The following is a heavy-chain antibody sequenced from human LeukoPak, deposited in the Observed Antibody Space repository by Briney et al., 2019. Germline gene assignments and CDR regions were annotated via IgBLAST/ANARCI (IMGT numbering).Heavy chain of an antibody. CDR3: AKDGTRLRYFDWLSPSPGYYYYGMDV. CDR2: IWYDGSNK. J-gene: IGHJ6*02. D-gene: IGHD3-9*01. Sequence: PGGSLRLSCAASGFTFSSYGMHWVRQAPGKGLEWVAVIWYDGSNKYYADSVKGRFTISRDNSKNTLYLQMNSLRAEDTAVYYCAKDGTRLRYFDWLSPSPGYYYYGMDVWGQGTTVTVSS. CDR1: GFTFSSYG. V-gene: IGHV3-33*06.